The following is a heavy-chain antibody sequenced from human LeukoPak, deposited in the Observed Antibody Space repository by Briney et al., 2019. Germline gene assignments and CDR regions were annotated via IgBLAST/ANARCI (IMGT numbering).Heavy chain of an antibody. D-gene: IGHD6-19*01. CDR1: GFTFSSYS. Sequence: GGSLRLSCAASGFTFSSYSMSWVRQAPGKGLEWVSSISTSSSYIYYADSLKGRFTISRDNAKNSPYLEVNSLRSEDTAVYYCAKDIAVAGTPDAFDIWGQGTMVTVSS. J-gene: IGHJ3*02. CDR2: ISTSSSYI. V-gene: IGHV3-21*04. CDR3: AKDIAVAGTPDAFDI.